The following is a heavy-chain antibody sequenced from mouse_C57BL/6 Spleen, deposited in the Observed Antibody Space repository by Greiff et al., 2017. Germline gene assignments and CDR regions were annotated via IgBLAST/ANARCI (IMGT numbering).Heavy chain of an antibody. CDR2: INPGSGGT. Sequence: VQLQQSGAELVRPGTSVKVSCKASGYAFTNYLIEWVKQRPGQGLEWFGVINPGSGGTNYNEKFKGKATLTADKSSSTAFMQLSSLTSEDSAVYFWARGGCITTGFDYWGQGTTLTVSA. V-gene: IGHV1-54*01. J-gene: IGHJ2*01. CDR3: ARGGCITTGFDY. CDR1: GYAFTNYL. D-gene: IGHD1-1*01.